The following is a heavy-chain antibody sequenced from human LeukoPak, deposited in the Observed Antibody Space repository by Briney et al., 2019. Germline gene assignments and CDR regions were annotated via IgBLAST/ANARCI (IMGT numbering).Heavy chain of an antibody. CDR1: GFTFSSYW. CDR2: IKQDRSEK. J-gene: IGHJ6*04. Sequence: PGGSLRLSCTASGFTFSSYWMSWVRQAPGKGLELVANIKQDRSEKYYVDSVKGRFTISRDNAKNSLYLQMNSLRAEDTAVYYCAELGITMIGGVWGKGTTVTISS. CDR3: AELGITMIGGV. V-gene: IGHV3-7*01. D-gene: IGHD3-10*02.